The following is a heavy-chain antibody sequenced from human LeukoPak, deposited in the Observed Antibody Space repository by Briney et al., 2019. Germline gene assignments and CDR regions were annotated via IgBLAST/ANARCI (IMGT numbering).Heavy chain of an antibody. V-gene: IGHV4-39*07. J-gene: IGHJ6*03. CDR3: ARANYDFWSGYRQYYYYYYYMDV. D-gene: IGHD3-3*01. CDR2: IVYSGST. CDR1: GGSIRSTSYY. Sequence: PSETLSLTCTVSGGSIRSTSYYWGWIRQPLGKGLEWIGSIVYSGSTYYNPSLKSRVTISVDTSKNQFSLKLSSVTAADTAVYYCARANYDFWSGYRQYYYYYYYMDVWGKGTTVTVSS.